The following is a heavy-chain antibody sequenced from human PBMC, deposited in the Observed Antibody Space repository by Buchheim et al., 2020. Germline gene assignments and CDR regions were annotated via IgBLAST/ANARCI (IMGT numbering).Heavy chain of an antibody. V-gene: IGHV3-33*01. CDR2: IWYDGSNK. Sequence: QVQLVESGGGVVQPGRSLRLSCAASGFTFSSYGMHWVRQAPGKGLEWVAVIWYDGSNKYYADSVKGRFTISRDNSKNTLYLQMNSLRAEDTAVYYCAREAFPPKYRGYDFVNYYYGMDVWGQGTT. J-gene: IGHJ6*02. CDR3: AREAFPPKYRGYDFVNYYYGMDV. D-gene: IGHD3-3*01. CDR1: GFTFSSYG.